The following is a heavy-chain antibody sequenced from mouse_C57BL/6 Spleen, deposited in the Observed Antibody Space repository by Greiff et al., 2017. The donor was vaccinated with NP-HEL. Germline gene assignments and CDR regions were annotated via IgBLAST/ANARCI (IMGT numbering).Heavy chain of an antibody. CDR1: GFSLTSYG. CDR3: ARQGYSNYGAMDY. Sequence: VKLQESGPGLVAPSQSLSITCTVSGFSLTSYGVHWVRQPPGKGLEWLVVIWSDGSTTYNSALKSRLSISKDNSKSQVFLKMNSLQTDDTAMYYCARQGYSNYGAMDYWGQGTSVTVSS. CDR2: IWSDGST. V-gene: IGHV2-6-1*01. J-gene: IGHJ4*01. D-gene: IGHD2-5*01.